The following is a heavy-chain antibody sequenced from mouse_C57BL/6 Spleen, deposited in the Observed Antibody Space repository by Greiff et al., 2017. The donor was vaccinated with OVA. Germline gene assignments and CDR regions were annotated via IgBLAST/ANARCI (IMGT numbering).Heavy chain of an antibody. J-gene: IGHJ2*01. CDR1: GYAFSSSW. V-gene: IGHV1-82*01. CDR3: ARWDYHYYGSRPY. Sequence: QVQLQQSGPELVKPGASVKISCKASGYAFSSSWMNWVKQRPGKGLEWIGRIYPGDGDTNYNGKFKGKATLTADKSSSTAYMQLSSLTSEDSAVYFCARWDYHYYGSRPYWGQGTTLTVSS. CDR2: IYPGDGDT. D-gene: IGHD1-1*01.